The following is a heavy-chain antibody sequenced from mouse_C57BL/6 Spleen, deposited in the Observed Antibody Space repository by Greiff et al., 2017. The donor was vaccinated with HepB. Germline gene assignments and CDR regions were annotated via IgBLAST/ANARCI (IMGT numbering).Heavy chain of an antibody. J-gene: IGHJ4*01. D-gene: IGHD1-1*01. CDR1: GYTFTSYW. CDR2: IYPSDSET. Sequence: QVQLQQPGAELVRPGSSVKLSCKASGYTFTSYWMDWVKQRPGQGLEWIGNIYPSDSETHYNQKFKDKATLTVDKSSSTAYMQLSSLTSEDSAVYYCAREGTTVVEGAMDYWGQGTSVTVSS. CDR3: AREGTTVVEGAMDY. V-gene: IGHV1-61*01.